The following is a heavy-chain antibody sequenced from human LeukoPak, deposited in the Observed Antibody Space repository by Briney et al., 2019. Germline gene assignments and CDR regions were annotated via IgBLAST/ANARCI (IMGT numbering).Heavy chain of an antibody. CDR1: GFTFSSYW. CDR3: AKGTGPYYYHGMDV. V-gene: IGHV3-74*01. Sequence: GGSLRLSCAASGFTFSSYWVHWVRQAPGKGLVWVSRINGDGSSTSYADSVKGRFTISRDNSKNSLYLQMNSLRTEDTALYYCAKGTGPYYYHGMDVWGQGTTVTVS. CDR2: INGDGSST. J-gene: IGHJ6*02.